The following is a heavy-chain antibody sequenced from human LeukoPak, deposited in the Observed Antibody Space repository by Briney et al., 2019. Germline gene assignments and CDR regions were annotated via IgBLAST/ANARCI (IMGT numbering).Heavy chain of an antibody. CDR2: IKQDGSEK. CDR1: GFTFSSSW. CDR3: AFDRIAVAGLGDY. Sequence: GGSLRLSCAASGFTFSSSWMSWVRQAPGKGLEWVANIKQDGSEKYYVDSVKGRFTISRDNAKNSLYLQMNSLRAEDTAVYYCAFDRIAVAGLGDYWGQGTLVTVSS. D-gene: IGHD6-19*01. V-gene: IGHV3-7*01. J-gene: IGHJ4*02.